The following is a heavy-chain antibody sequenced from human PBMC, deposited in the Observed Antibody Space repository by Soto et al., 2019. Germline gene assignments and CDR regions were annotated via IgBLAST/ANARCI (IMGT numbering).Heavy chain of an antibody. D-gene: IGHD3-22*01. CDR1: GFTFSTYS. Sequence: GGSLRLSCAASGFTFSTYSMNWVRQAPGKGLEWVSYIRSDSSTIFYADSVKGRFTLSRDHAKNSLYLQMNRLRAEDTAVYYCAKARAYYYDSRALGDYWGQGTLVTVSS. J-gene: IGHJ4*02. CDR2: IRSDSSTI. CDR3: AKARAYYYDSRALGDY. V-gene: IGHV3-48*01.